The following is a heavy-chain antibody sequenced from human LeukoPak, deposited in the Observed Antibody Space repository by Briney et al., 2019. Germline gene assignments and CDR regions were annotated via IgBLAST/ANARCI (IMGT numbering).Heavy chain of an antibody. CDR2: INHSGST. J-gene: IGHJ4*02. Sequence: PSETLSLTCAVYGGSFSGYYWSWIRQPPGKGLEWIGEINHSGSTNYNPSLKSRVTISVDTSRNQFSLKLSSVTAADTAVYYCARGNESPTIWDYWGQGTLVTVSS. V-gene: IGHV4-34*01. CDR1: GGSFSGYY. D-gene: IGHD3-3*01. CDR3: ARGNESPTIWDY.